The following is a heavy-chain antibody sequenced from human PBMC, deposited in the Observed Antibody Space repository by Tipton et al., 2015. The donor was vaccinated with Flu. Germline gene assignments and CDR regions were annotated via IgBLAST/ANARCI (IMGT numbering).Heavy chain of an antibody. J-gene: IGHJ4*02. CDR3: ARSPSYSGSGIYPYYFDD. V-gene: IGHV4-61*02. D-gene: IGHD3-10*01. CDR1: GGFITSGSYY. Sequence: TLSLTCTVSGGFITSGSYYWSWIRQSAGKGLGWIGRIYTTGSTNYNPSLRSRVTISGDTSKNQFSLQLNSATAEDTAVYYCARSPSYSGSGIYPYYFDDWGQGTLVTVSS. CDR2: IYTTGST.